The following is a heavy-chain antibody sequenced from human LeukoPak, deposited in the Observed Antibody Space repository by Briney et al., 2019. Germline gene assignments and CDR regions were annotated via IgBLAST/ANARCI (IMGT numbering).Heavy chain of an antibody. CDR3: ARGVEWLPFDY. V-gene: IGHV1-46*02. J-gene: IGHJ4*02. CDR1: GYTFKNYY. Sequence: ASVKVSCKASGYTFKNYYMHWVRQSPGQRREGMGIINPSGGSTSHAQKFQGRVTMTRDTSTSTVYMELSSLRSEDTAVYYCARGVEWLPFDYWGQGTLVTVSS. CDR2: INPSGGST. D-gene: IGHD3-3*01.